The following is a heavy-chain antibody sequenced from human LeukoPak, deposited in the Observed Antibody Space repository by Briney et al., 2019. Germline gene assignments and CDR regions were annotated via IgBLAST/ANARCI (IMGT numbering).Heavy chain of an antibody. J-gene: IGHJ4*02. D-gene: IGHD2-21*01. CDR2: ISSSSSNI. CDR3: ARDYMYSTL. CDR1: GFTFSSYW. Sequence: GGSLRLSCAASGFTFSSYWMSWVRQAPGKGLEWVSFISSSSSNIYYADSVKGRFTISRDNAKNSLYLQMNSLRAEDTAVYYCARDYMYSTLWGQGTLVTVSS. V-gene: IGHV3-21*01.